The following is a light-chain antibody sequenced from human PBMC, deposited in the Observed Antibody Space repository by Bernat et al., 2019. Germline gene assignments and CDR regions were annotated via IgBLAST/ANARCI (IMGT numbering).Light chain of an antibody. CDR2: EVT. CDR3: CSYTINSTVV. CDR1: SSDVGSYNL. J-gene: IGLJ3*02. V-gene: IGLV2-14*02. Sequence: QSALTQPASVSGSPGQSITISCTGTSSDVGSYNLVSWYQQHPGKAPKLIIYEVTKRPSGVPDRFSGSKSGYTASLTISGLQAEDEADYYCCSYTINSTVVFGGGTKLTVL.